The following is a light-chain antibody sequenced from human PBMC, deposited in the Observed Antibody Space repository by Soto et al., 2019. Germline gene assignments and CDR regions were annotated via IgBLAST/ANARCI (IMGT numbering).Light chain of an antibody. J-gene: IGKJ3*01. Sequence: EIVLTQSPGTRSLSPGERATLSCRASQTVTSSYLTWYQQKPGQAPRLLISGASSRATGIPDRFSGSGSGTDFTLTISRLEPEDSAVYYCQHYGSSPLFTFGPGTKVDIK. CDR2: GAS. V-gene: IGKV3-20*01. CDR1: QTVTSSY. CDR3: QHYGSSPLFT.